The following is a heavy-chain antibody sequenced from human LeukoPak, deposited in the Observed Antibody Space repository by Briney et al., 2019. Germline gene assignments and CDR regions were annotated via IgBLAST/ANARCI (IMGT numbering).Heavy chain of an antibody. Sequence: SETLSLTCTVSGGSISSYYWSWIRQPPGKGLEWIGYIYYSGSTNYNPSLKSRVTISVDTSKNQFSLKLSSVTAADTAVYYCAGASGFYGVGYYGMDVWGQGTTVTVSS. CDR2: IYYSGST. V-gene: IGHV4-59*01. CDR1: GGSISSYY. J-gene: IGHJ6*02. CDR3: AGASGFYGVGYYGMDV. D-gene: IGHD4-17*01.